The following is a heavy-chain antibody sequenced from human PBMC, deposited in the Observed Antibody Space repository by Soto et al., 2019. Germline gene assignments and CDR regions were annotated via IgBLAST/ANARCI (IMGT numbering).Heavy chain of an antibody. CDR2: INSDESST. V-gene: IGHV3-74*01. J-gene: IGHJ4*02. CDR3: AREGEWGFDY. Sequence: EVQLVESGGGLVQPGGSLRLSCTASGFTFSSHWIHWVRQAPGKGLVWVSRINSDESSTNYADSVKGRFTISRDNAKNTLYLQMNSLRAEDTAVYYCAREGEWGFDYWGQGTLVTVSS. D-gene: IGHD1-26*01. CDR1: GFTFSSHW.